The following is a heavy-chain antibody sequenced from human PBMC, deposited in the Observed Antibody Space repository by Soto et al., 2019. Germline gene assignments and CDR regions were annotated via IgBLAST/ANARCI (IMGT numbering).Heavy chain of an antibody. CDR2: IYHSGST. D-gene: IGHD3-22*01. CDR1: GGSISSSHC. Sequence: PSETLSLTCAVSGGSISSSHCWSWLRQPPGKGLEWIGEIYHSGSTNYNPSLKSRVTISVDKSKNQFSLKLSSVTAADTAVYYCARSGYYYDSSGHYWGQGTLVT. J-gene: IGHJ4*02. CDR3: ARSGYYYDSSGHY. V-gene: IGHV4-4*02.